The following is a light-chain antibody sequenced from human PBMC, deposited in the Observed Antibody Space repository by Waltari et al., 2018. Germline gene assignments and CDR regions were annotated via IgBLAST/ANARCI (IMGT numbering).Light chain of an antibody. CDR1: SSNIGAAYD. CDR2: RNT. J-gene: IGLJ2*01. V-gene: IGLV1-40*01. CDR3: QSYDTSLRSSV. Sequence: QSVLTQQPSVSGAPGQRVTISCTGSSSNIGAAYDVHWYQQIPGTAPKLLIYRNTNRPSGVPDRFSGSKSGTSASLAITGLQAEDEADYYCQSYDTSLRSSVFGGGTKLTVL.